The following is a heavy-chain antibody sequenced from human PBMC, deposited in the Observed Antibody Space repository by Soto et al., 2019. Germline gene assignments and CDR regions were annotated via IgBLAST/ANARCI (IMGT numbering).Heavy chain of an antibody. CDR3: ARVNFPVLYGMDV. CDR2: IYYSGST. CDR1: GGSISSGDYY. J-gene: IGHJ6*02. Sequence: SETLSLTCTVSGGSISSGDYYWSWIRQPPGKGLEWIGYIYYSGSTYYNPSLKSRVTISVDTSKTQSSLKLSSVTAADTAVYYCARVNFPVLYGMDVWGQGTTVTVS. V-gene: IGHV4-30-4*01.